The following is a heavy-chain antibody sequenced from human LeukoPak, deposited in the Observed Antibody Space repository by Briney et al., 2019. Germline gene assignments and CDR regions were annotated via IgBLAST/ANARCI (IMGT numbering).Heavy chain of an antibody. J-gene: IGHJ4*02. V-gene: IGHV7-4-1*02. CDR2: INTNTGNP. CDR1: GYNFTSYA. Sequence: GASVKVSCKASGYNFTSYAMNWVRQAPGQGLEWMGWINTNTGNPTYAQGFTGRFVFSLDTSVSTAYLQISSLKAEDTAVYYCAKDRDGYNVFEYDYWGQGTLVTVSS. CDR3: AKDRDGYNVFEYDY. D-gene: IGHD5-24*01.